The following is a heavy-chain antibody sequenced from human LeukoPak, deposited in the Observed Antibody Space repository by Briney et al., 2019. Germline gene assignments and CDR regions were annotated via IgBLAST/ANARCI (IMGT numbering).Heavy chain of an antibody. Sequence: GGSLRLSCAASGFTFSDYYMSWIRQAPGKGLEWVSYISSSGSTIYYADSVKGRFTISRDNAKNSLYLQMDSLRAEDTAVYYCARPYSSGWYAGGYFDYWGQGTLVTVSS. V-gene: IGHV3-11*04. CDR3: ARPYSSGWYAGGYFDY. CDR1: GFTFSDYY. J-gene: IGHJ4*02. D-gene: IGHD6-19*01. CDR2: ISSSGSTI.